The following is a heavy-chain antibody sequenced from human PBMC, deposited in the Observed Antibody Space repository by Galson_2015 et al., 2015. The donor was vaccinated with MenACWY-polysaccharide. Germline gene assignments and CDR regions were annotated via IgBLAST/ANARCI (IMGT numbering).Heavy chain of an antibody. J-gene: IGHJ5*02. CDR1: GFKFSDYT. CDR2: ISYLGNNE. Sequence: SLRLSCAASGFKFSDYTLHWLRQAPGKGLEWVAVISYLGNNEYYANSVKGRFTISRDNSNNTLYLQMNSLKTADTAIYYCARDRGRWEPRSNYCDPWGQGTLVTVSS. D-gene: IGHD4-11*01. V-gene: IGHV3-30-3*01. CDR3: ARDRGRWEPRSNYCDP.